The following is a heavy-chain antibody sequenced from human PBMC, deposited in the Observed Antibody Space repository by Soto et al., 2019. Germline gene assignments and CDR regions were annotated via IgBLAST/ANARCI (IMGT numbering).Heavy chain of an antibody. D-gene: IGHD5-18*01. CDR3: ARGGSGYSDGSPYYYYGMDV. V-gene: IGHV1-2*02. CDR1: GYTFTGYY. Sequence: ASVKVSCKASGYTFTGYYMHWVRQAPGQGLEWMGWINPNSGGTNYAQKFQGRVTMTRDTSISTAYMELSRLGSDDTAVYYCARGGSGYSDGSPYYYYGMDVWGQGTTVTVSS. CDR2: INPNSGGT. J-gene: IGHJ6*02.